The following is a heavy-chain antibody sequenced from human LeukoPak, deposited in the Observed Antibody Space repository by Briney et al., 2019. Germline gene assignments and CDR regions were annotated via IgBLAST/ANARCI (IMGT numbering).Heavy chain of an antibody. D-gene: IGHD2-2*01. V-gene: IGHV1-2*02. CDR2: INPNSGGT. Sequence: VASVKVSCKASGYTFTGYYMHWVRQARGQGLEWMGWINPNSGGTNYAQKFQGRVTMTRDTSISTAYMELSRLRSDDTAGYYCARDYAGDAFDIWGQGTMVTVSS. J-gene: IGHJ3*02. CDR1: GYTFTGYY. CDR3: ARDYAGDAFDI.